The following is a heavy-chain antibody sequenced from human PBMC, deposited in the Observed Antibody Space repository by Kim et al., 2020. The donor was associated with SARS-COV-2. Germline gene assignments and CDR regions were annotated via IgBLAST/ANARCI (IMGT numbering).Heavy chain of an antibody. CDR3: ANPRALY. J-gene: IGHJ4*02. CDR2: MTCSRGGT. CDR1: GVTFKNYA. Sequence: GGSLRLSCAASGVTFKNYAVNWVCPAPGKGLEWVSTMTCSRGGTFYADSVKGRFTISRDDSKNTLYLQMNSLRVEDTAIYYCANPRALYWGPGTLVTVSS. V-gene: IGHV3-23*01.